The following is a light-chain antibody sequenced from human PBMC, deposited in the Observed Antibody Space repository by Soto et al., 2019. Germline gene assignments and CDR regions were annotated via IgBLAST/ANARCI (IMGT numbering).Light chain of an antibody. V-gene: IGKV3-20*01. J-gene: IGKJ4*01. CDR1: QSVSSSY. CDR3: QQYDSSPPI. Sequence: EIVLTQSPGTLSLSPGERATLSCRASQSVSSSYLAWYQQKPGQAPRLLIYGASSRATGIPDRFSGSGSGTDFTLTISSLEPEDFAVYYCQQYDSSPPIFGGGTKVEIK. CDR2: GAS.